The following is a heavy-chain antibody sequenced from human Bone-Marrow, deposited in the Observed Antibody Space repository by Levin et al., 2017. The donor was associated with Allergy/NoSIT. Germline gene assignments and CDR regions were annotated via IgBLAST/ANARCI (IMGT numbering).Heavy chain of an antibody. J-gene: IGHJ6*02. D-gene: IGHD3-10*01. CDR3: ARDQYYYPPGEMGRAYDYDGMDV. CDR1: GFTFSSYA. CDR2: ISYDGSNK. V-gene: IGHV3-30-3*01. Sequence: GGSLRLSCAASGFTFSSYAMHWVRQAPGTGLEWVAVISYDGSNKYYADSVKGRSTISRDNSKNTLYLQMNSLRAEDTAVYYCARDQYYYPPGEMGRAYDYDGMDVWGQGTTVTVSS.